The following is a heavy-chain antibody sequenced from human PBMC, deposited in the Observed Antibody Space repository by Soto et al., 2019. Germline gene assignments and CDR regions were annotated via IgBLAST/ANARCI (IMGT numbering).Heavy chain of an antibody. CDR2: ISAHNGNT. V-gene: IGHV1-18*01. CDR1: GYAFTTYG. D-gene: IGHD1-1*01. CDR3: ARGRYGDY. J-gene: IGHJ4*02. Sequence: QVPLVQSGAEVKKPGASVKVSCKGSGYAFTTYGITWVRQAPGQGLEWMGWISAHNGNTNYAQKLQGRVTVTRDTSTSTAYMELRSRRSDDTAVYYCARGRYGDYWGQGALVTVSS.